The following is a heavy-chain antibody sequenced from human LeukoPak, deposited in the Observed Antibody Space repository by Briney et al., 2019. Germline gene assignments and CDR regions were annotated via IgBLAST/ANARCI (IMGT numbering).Heavy chain of an antibody. CDR3: ARRVVGSSWYSYFDY. V-gene: IGHV1-2*02. CDR1: GYTFTGYY. D-gene: IGHD6-13*01. CDR2: INPKSGGT. Sequence: ASVTVSCKASGYTFTGYYMHWVRQAPGQGREWMGWINPKSGGTNYAQKFQGRVPMTRDTSISTAYIELSRLRSDDTAVYYCARRVVGSSWYSYFDYWGQGTLVTVSS. J-gene: IGHJ4*02.